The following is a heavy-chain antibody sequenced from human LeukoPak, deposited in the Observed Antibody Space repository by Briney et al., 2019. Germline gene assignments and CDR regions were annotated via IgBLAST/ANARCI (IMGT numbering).Heavy chain of an antibody. J-gene: IGHJ4*02. V-gene: IGHV3-30*04. CDR3: ARRGRELEVDY. D-gene: IGHD1-26*01. CDR2: ISDDGRYK. CDR1: GFIFSSYS. Sequence: PGWSLRLSCAASGFIFSSYSMHWVRQAPGKGLEWVAVISDDGRYKYYAESVKGRFTISRDNSKKTLYVQMNSLRAEDTAVYYCARRGRELEVDYWGQGTLVTVSS.